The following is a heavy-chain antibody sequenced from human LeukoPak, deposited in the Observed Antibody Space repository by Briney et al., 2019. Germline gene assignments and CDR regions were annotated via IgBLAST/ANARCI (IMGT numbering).Heavy chain of an antibody. J-gene: IGHJ4*02. CDR3: ARYSYDRSGYHYFFDY. CDR2: IYYSGST. Sequence: SETLSLTCTVSGGSISSSNYYWGWIRQPPGKGLEWIGSIYYSGSTYYNPSLKRRVTISVDTSTNQFSLKLSSVTAADTALYYCARYSYDRSGYHYFFDYWGQGTLVTVSS. D-gene: IGHD3-22*01. CDR1: GGSISSSNYY. V-gene: IGHV4-39*01.